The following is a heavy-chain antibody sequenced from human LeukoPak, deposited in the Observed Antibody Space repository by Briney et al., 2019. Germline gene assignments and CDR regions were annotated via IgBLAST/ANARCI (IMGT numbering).Heavy chain of an antibody. J-gene: IGHJ4*02. Sequence: PSETLSLTCTVSGGSISSYYWSWIRQPPGKGLEWIGYIYYSGSTNYNPSLKSRVTISVDTSKNQFSLKLSSVTAADTAVYYCAREAGYSSGYYYFDYWGQGTLVTVX. CDR2: IYYSGST. D-gene: IGHD6-19*01. CDR1: GGSISSYY. CDR3: AREAGYSSGYYYFDY. V-gene: IGHV4-59*01.